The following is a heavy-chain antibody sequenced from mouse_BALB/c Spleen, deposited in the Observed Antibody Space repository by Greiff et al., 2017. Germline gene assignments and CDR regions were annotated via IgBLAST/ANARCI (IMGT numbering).Heavy chain of an antibody. CDR3: AREGTGYFDY. CDR1: SYTFTDYA. CDR2: ISTYYGNT. J-gene: IGHJ2*01. D-gene: IGHD3-3*01. V-gene: IGHV1-67*01. Sequence: QVQLQQSGPELVRPGVSVKISCKGSSYTFTDYAMHWVKQSHAKSLEWIGVISTYYGNTNYNQKFKGKATMTVDKSSSTAYMELARLTSEDSAVYYCAREGTGYFDYWGQGTTLTVSS.